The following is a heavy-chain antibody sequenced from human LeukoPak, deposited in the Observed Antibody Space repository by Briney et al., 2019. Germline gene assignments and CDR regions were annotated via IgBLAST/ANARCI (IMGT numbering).Heavy chain of an antibody. CDR1: GYTFTGYY. V-gene: IGHV1-2*02. CDR3: ARDRFTMVRGVIVLTN. D-gene: IGHD3-10*01. Sequence: ASVKLSCKASGYTFTGYYMHWVRQAPGQGLGWMGWINPNSGGTNYAQKFQGRVTMTRDTSISTAYMELSRLRSDDTAVYYYARDRFTMVRGVIVLTNWGQGTLVTVSS. CDR2: INPNSGGT. J-gene: IGHJ4*02.